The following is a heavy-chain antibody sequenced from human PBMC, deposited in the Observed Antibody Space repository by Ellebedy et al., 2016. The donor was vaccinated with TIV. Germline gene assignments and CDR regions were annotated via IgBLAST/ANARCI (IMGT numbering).Heavy chain of an antibody. Sequence: SETLSLXXAASGWSFSGYYWSWIRQPPGKGLEWIGEIYHSGSTNYNPSLKSRVTISVDTSKKQFSLKLSSVTAADTAVYYCASGIAVAGDTFDYWGQGTLVTVSS. CDR1: GWSFSGYY. CDR2: IYHSGST. D-gene: IGHD6-19*01. CDR3: ASGIAVAGDTFDY. V-gene: IGHV4-34*01. J-gene: IGHJ4*02.